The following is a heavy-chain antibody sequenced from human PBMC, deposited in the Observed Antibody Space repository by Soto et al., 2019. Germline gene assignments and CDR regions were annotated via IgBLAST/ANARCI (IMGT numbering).Heavy chain of an antibody. CDR1: GFTFSNAW. CDR2: IKSKTDGGTT. CDR3: TTEVVGATGDY. J-gene: IGHJ4*02. Sequence: EVQLVESWGGLVKPGGSLRLSCAASGFTFSNAWMNWVRQAPWKGLECVGRIKSKTDGGTTDYAAPVKGRFTISSDDSKNTLYLQMNSMKTEDTAVYYCTTEVVGATGDYWGQGTLVTVSS. V-gene: IGHV3-15*07. D-gene: IGHD1-26*01.